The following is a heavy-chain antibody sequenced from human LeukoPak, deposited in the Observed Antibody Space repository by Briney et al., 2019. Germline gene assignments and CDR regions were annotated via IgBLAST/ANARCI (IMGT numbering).Heavy chain of an antibody. CDR3: ARIVGARPYNWFDP. CDR1: GGSISSYY. J-gene: IGHJ5*02. CDR2: IYYSGST. Sequence: PSETLSLTCTVSGGSISSYYWSWIRQPPGKGLECIGYIYYSGSTNYNPSLKSRVTISVDTSKNQFSLKLSSVTAADTAVYYCARIVGARPYNWFDPWGQGTLVTVSS. D-gene: IGHD1-26*01. V-gene: IGHV4-59*01.